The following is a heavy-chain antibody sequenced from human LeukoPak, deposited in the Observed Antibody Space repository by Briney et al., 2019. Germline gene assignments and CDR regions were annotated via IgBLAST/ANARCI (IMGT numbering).Heavy chain of an antibody. J-gene: IGHJ4*02. D-gene: IGHD3-22*01. CDR2: INHSGST. V-gene: IGHV4-34*01. Sequence: SETLSLTCTVSGGSISSYYWSWIRQPPGKGLEWIGEINHSGSTNYNPSLKSRATISVDTSKNQFSLKLSSVTAADTAVYYCARDTYYYDSSGYSLQAFDYWGQGTLVTVSS. CDR3: ARDTYYYDSSGYSLQAFDY. CDR1: GGSISSYY.